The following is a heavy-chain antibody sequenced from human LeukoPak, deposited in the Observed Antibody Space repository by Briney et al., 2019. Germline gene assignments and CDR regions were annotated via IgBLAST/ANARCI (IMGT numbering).Heavy chain of an antibody. Sequence: SETLSLTCTVSGGSISSGGYYWSWIRQHPGKGLEWIGYIYYSGSTYYNPSLKSRVTISVDTSKNQFSLKLSSVTAADTAVYYCARWVSYGSGGSCYSGDYWGQGTLVTVSS. V-gene: IGHV4-31*03. CDR3: ARWVSYGSGGSCYSGDY. CDR2: IYYSGST. J-gene: IGHJ4*02. D-gene: IGHD2-15*01. CDR1: GGSISSGGYY.